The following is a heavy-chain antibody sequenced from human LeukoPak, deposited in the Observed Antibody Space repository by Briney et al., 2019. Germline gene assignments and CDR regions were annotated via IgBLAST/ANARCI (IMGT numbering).Heavy chain of an antibody. CDR2: IVVDSGNT. CDR3: AAELYGVYTDCCTFHI. J-gene: IGHJ3*02. Sequence: GTSVKVSCKASGLTFTSSAMQWVRQARGQRLEWIGWIVVDSGNTNYAQKFQERVTITRDMSTNTAYMELSSLGSEDSAVYYCAAELYGVYTDCCTFHIWGQGTMVTVSS. D-gene: IGHD4-17*01. V-gene: IGHV1-58*02. CDR1: GLTFTSSA.